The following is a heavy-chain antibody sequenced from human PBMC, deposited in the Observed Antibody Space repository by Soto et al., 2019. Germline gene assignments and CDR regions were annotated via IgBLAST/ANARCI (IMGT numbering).Heavy chain of an antibody. CDR2: IKQDGSEK. J-gene: IGHJ3*02. D-gene: IGHD3-3*01. V-gene: IGHV3-7*01. Sequence: PGGSLRLSCAASGITFSNYWMTWFRQAPGKGLEWVANIKQDGSEKYYVDSVKGRFTISRDNAKNSLYLQMNSLRAEDTAVYYCARDQDDSSDAFDIWGQGTMVTVSS. CDR1: GITFSNYW. CDR3: ARDQDDSSDAFDI.